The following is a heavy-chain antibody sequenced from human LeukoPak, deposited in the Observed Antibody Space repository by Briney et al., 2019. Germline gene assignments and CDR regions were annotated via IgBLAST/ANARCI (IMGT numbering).Heavy chain of an antibody. V-gene: IGHV4-61*02. CDR3: ARGFDP. J-gene: IGHJ5*02. CDR1: GGSITSGNYY. CDR2: IYASGNT. Sequence: SQTLSLTCTVSGGSITSGNYYWSWMGQPAGKGLEWIGRIYASGNTNYNPSLKSRVTITVDTSKNQFSLRLSSVTAADTAVYYCARGFDPWGQGTLVTVSS.